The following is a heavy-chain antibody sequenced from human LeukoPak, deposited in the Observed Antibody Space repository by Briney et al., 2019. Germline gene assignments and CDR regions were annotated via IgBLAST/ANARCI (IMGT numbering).Heavy chain of an antibody. Sequence: GRSLRLSRAASGFSFSSYAMHCVRHAPGKGLGYVSAISSNGGSTYYANSVKGRFTISRDNSKNTLYLQMGSLRAEDMAVYYCARARDGYNYFWFDPWGQGTLVTVSS. D-gene: IGHD5-24*01. J-gene: IGHJ5*02. CDR2: ISSNGGST. CDR3: ARARDGYNYFWFDP. V-gene: IGHV3-64*01. CDR1: GFSFSSYA.